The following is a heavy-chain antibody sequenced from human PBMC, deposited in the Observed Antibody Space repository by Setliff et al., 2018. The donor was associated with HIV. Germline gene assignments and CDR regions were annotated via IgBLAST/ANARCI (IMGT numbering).Heavy chain of an antibody. CDR3: ARVSYYDSSGYYDYWYFDL. J-gene: IGHJ2*01. V-gene: IGHV1-69*06. CDR1: GGTFSSYA. Sequence: GASVMVSCKASGGTFSSYAISWVRQAPGQGLEWMGRIIPMFGTANYAQKFQGRVTITADKSTSTAYMELSSLRSEDTAVYYCARVSYYDSSGYYDYWYFDLWGRGTLVTVSS. D-gene: IGHD3-22*01. CDR2: IIPMFGTA.